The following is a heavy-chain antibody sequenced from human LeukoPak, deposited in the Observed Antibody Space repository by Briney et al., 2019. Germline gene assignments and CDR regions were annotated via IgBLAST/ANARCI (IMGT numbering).Heavy chain of an antibody. Sequence: GGSLRLSCAASGFTFSSYWMHWVRQAPGKGLEWVSRISTDASSTNYADSVKGRFKIYRNNDKDTLYLQMNSLRAEDTAVYYCTGHHQAYSRTYWGQGTLVSVSS. CDR2: ISTDASST. V-gene: IGHV3-74*01. D-gene: IGHD6-13*01. CDR3: TGHHQAYSRTY. CDR1: GFTFSSYW. J-gene: IGHJ4*02.